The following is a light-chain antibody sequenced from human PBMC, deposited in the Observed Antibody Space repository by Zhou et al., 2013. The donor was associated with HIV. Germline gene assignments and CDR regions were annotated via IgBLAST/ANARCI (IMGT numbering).Light chain of an antibody. J-gene: IGKJ1*01. CDR1: QSVLYSSNNKNY. V-gene: IGKV4-1*01. Sequence: DIVMTQSPDSLAVSLGERATINCKSSQSVLYSSNNKNYLAWYQQKPGQTPKLLIYWASTRESGVPDRFSGSGSGTDFTLTISSLQAEDVATYYCHRYDSAPRTFGQGTKVEIK. CDR3: HRYDSAPRT. CDR2: WAS.